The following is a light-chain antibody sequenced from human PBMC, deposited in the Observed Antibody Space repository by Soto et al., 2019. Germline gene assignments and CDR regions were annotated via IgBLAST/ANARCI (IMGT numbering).Light chain of an antibody. CDR2: GAS. CDR1: QSVSSSY. J-gene: IGKJ1*01. CDR3: QQYGSSPIT. V-gene: IGKV3-20*01. Sequence: EIVLTQSPGTLSLPPGERATLSCRASQSVSSSYLAWYLQKPGQAPRLLIYGASSRATGIPDRFSGSGSGTDFTLTISRLEPEDFAVYYCQQYGSSPITFGQGTKVDIK.